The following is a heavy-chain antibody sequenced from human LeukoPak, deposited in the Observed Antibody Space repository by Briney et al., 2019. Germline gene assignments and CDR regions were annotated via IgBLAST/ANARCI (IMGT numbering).Heavy chain of an antibody. CDR2: INHSGST. D-gene: IGHD3-10*01. V-gene: IGHV4-34*01. Sequence: PGGSLRLSCAASGFTFSTYWMSWVRQPPGKGLEWIGEINHSGSTNYNPSLKSRVTISVDTSKNHFSLKLSSVTAADTAVYYCARATLWFGELTFDYWGQGTLVTVSS. J-gene: IGHJ4*02. CDR1: GFTFSTYW. CDR3: ARATLWFGELTFDY.